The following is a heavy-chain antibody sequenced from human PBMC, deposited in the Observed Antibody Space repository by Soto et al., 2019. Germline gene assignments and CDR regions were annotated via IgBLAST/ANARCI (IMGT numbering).Heavy chain of an antibody. J-gene: IGHJ6*02. V-gene: IGHV4-30-2*01. Sequence: SETLSLTCAVSGGSISSGGYSWSWIRQPPGKGLEWIGYIYHSGSTYYNPSLKSRVTISVDRSKNQFSLKLSSVTAADTAVYYCARDRWTSAIYYGPGSWGMDVWGQGTTVTVSS. CDR1: GGSISSGGYS. CDR3: ARDRWTSAIYYGPGSWGMDV. CDR2: IYHSGST. D-gene: IGHD3-10*01.